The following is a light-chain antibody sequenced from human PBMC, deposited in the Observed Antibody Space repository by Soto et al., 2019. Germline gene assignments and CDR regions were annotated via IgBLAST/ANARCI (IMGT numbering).Light chain of an antibody. CDR1: QSVSSSY. J-gene: IGKJ2*01. CDR3: QQYGSSYT. Sequence: EIVLTQSPGTLSLSPGERATLSCRASQSVSSSYLAWYQQKPGQAPRLLIYGASSRATGIPDRFSGSGSGTDFTLTISRLEADDFAVYYCQQYGSSYTFGQGTKLEIK. V-gene: IGKV3-20*01. CDR2: GAS.